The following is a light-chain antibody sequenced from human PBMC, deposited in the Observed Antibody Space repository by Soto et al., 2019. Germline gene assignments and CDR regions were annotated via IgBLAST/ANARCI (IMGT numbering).Light chain of an antibody. Sequence: QSALTQPASVSGTPGQSITISCPGNSSDVGGYNYVSWYQQHPGKAPKFMIYDVSNRPSGVSNRFSGSKSGNTASLTISGQQAEDEADYYCSSYTTSNTRQIVFGTGTKLTVL. CDR3: SSYTTSNTRQIV. V-gene: IGLV2-14*01. CDR2: DVS. CDR1: SSDVGGYNY. J-gene: IGLJ1*01.